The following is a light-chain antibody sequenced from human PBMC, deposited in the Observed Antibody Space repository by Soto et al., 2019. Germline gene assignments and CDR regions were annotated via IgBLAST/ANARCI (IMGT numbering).Light chain of an antibody. V-gene: IGKV1-6*01. CDR2: AAS. J-gene: IGKJ1*01. CDR1: QGIRSA. Sequence: ASPVTQSRPSLSASMGDRVPITCRTSQGIRSALGWYQQKPGKVPKLLIYAASTLQSGVPSRFSGSGSGRDFTLTISSLQPEDFATYYCLLDYSYFWAFGQGTKVDI. CDR3: LLDYSYFWA.